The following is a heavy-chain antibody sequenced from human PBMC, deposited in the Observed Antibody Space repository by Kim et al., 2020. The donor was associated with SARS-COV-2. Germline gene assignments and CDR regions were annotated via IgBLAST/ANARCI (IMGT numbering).Heavy chain of an antibody. Sequence: GGSLRLSCVASGFNFGTYAMPWVRQAPGKGLEWVSRIGSTSENIFYADSVKGRFTTSRDNSKNTAFLHLNSLRDEDKAIYYCVKGRSTVPGSKDLDYWGQGTLVTVSS. CDR2: IGSTSENI. J-gene: IGHJ4*02. CDR3: VKGRSTVPGSKDLDY. V-gene: IGHV3-23*01. CDR1: GFNFGTYA. D-gene: IGHD6-19*01.